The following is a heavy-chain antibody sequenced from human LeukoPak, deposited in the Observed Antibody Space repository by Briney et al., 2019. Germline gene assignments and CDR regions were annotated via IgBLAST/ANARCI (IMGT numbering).Heavy chain of an antibody. CDR2: IYYSGST. D-gene: IGHD6-13*01. J-gene: IGHJ6*03. CDR1: GGSISSYY. V-gene: IGHV4-59*12. Sequence: SETLSLTCTVSGGSISSYYWSWIRQPPGKGLEWIGYIYYSGSTNYNPSLKSRVTISVDTSKNQFSLKLSSVTAADTAVYYCARLLRHSSSWYIGYYYYYMDVWGKGTTVTVSS. CDR3: ARLLRHSSSWYIGYYYYYMDV.